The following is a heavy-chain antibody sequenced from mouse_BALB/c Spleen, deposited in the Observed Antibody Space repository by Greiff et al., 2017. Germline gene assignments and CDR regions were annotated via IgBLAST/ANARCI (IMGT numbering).Heavy chain of an antibody. CDR2: ISSGGST. CDR3: ARGGVPSMDY. D-gene: IGHD2-14*01. V-gene: IGHV5-6-5*01. CDR1: GFTFSSYA. J-gene: IGHJ4*01. Sequence: EVMLVESGGDLVKPGGSLKLSCAASGFTFSSYAMSWVRQTPEKRLEWVASISSGGSTYYPDSVKGRFTISRDNARNILYLQMSSLRSEDTAMYYCARGGVPSMDYWGQGTSVTVSS.